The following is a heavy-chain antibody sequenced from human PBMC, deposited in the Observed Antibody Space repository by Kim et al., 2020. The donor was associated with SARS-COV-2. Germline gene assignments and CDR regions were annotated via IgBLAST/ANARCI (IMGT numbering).Heavy chain of an antibody. Sequence: ASVKVSCKSSGYTFTTYGMHWVRQAPGQRLEWMGWINAGTGNTKYSQKFQGRVTITRDTSASTAYMELSSLRSEDTAVYYCARDHRYCSSTTCYGESIDYGGQGTLVTVSS. D-gene: IGHD2-2*01. V-gene: IGHV1-3*01. CDR3: ARDHRYCSSTTCYGESIDY. CDR1: GYTFTTYG. CDR2: INAGTGNT. J-gene: IGHJ4*02.